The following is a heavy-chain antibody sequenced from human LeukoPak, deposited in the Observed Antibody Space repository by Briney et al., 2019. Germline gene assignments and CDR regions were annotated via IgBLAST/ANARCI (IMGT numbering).Heavy chain of an antibody. Sequence: GGSLRLSCAASGFTFSHYALHWVRQAPGQGLEWVAFIRYDGNDKYYADSVKGRFTISRDISRNSLYLQMNSLRAEDTAVYYCARDPGGSGYYYYYMDVWGKGTTVTVSS. CDR1: GFTFSHYA. CDR2: IRYDGNDK. J-gene: IGHJ6*03. CDR3: ARDPGGSGYYYYYMDV. V-gene: IGHV3-30*04.